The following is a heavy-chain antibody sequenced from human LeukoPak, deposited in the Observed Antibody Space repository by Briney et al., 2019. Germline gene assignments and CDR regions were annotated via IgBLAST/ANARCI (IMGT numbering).Heavy chain of an antibody. CDR1: GFTFSSYA. V-gene: IGHV3-23*01. D-gene: IGHD6-19*01. Sequence: GGSLRLSCAASGFTFSSYAVNWVRRAPGKGLEWVSAITGSGAFTDYADSVKGRFTISRDNSKSTLYLQMNSLRAEDAAVYYCAKRSAESSGYFDYWGQGTLVTVSS. CDR3: AKRSAESSGYFDY. CDR2: ITGSGAFT. J-gene: IGHJ4*02.